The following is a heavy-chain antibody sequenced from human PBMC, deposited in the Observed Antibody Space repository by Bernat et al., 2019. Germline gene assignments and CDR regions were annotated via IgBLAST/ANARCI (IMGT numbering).Heavy chain of an antibody. D-gene: IGHD2-21*01. J-gene: IGHJ4*02. CDR3: ARAPGDSRPLDY. V-gene: IGHV3-7*03. Sequence: EVQLVESGGDLVQPGGSLRLSCAASGFTFSSYWMTWVRQAPGKGLELVANIKQDGSEKYYVDSVKGRFTISRDNAKNSLYLQMNSLRAEDTAVYYCARAPGDSRPLDYWGQGTLVTVSS. CDR1: GFTFSSYW. CDR2: IKQDGSEK.